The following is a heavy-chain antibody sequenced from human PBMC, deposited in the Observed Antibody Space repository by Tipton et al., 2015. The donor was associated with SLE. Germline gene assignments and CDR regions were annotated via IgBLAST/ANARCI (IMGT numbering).Heavy chain of an antibody. D-gene: IGHD1-14*01. CDR1: GGSISSSAYY. CDR3: GRGGLRMRDWIDY. V-gene: IGHV4-39*07. CDR2: IHYSGNT. Sequence: TLSLTCTVSGGSISSSAYYWGWIRQPPGKGLEWIGNIHYSGNTYCNPSLKSRVTISLDTSKNQFSLKLSSVTAADTAVFYCGRGGLRMRDWIDYWGQGTLVNVSS. J-gene: IGHJ4*02.